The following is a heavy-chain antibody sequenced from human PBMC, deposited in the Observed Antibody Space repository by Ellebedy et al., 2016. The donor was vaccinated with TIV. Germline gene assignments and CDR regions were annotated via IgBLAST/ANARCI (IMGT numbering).Heavy chain of an antibody. D-gene: IGHD3-16*01. V-gene: IGHV3-9*01. Sequence: SLKISXAASGFIFDDYAMHWVRQAPGKGLEWVSGINWNSDNIGYADSVKGRFTISRDNAKNSLYLQMNSLGAEDTALYYCAKETYYDDVWIIHWGQGTLVTVSS. J-gene: IGHJ4*02. CDR2: INWNSDNI. CDR1: GFIFDDYA. CDR3: AKETYYDDVWIIH.